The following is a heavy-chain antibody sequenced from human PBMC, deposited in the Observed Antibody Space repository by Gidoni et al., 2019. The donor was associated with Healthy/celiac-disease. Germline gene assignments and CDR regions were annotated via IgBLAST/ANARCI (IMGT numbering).Heavy chain of an antibody. CDR2: IDPSDSYT. J-gene: IGHJ4*02. CDR1: GYSFTSYW. D-gene: IGHD2-15*01. CDR3: ASSHHYCSGGSCYLDY. V-gene: IGHV5-10-1*03. Sequence: EVQLVQSGAEVKKPGESLRISCKGSGYSFTSYWISWVRQMPGKGLEWMGRIDPSDSYTNYSPSFQGHVTISADKSISTAYLQWSSLKASDTAMYYCASSHHYCSGGSCYLDYWGQGTLVTVSS.